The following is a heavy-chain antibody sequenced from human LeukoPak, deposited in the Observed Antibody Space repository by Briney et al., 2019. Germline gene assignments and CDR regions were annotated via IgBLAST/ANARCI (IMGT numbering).Heavy chain of an antibody. D-gene: IGHD3-10*01. V-gene: IGHV3-30*02. CDR2: IRYDGSNK. CDR1: GFTFSSYG. J-gene: IGHJ4*02. CDR3: AKGPTMVRGAFDY. Sequence: GGSLRLSCAASGFTFSSYGMHWVRRAPGKGLEWVAFIRYDGSNKYYADSVKGRFTISRDNSKNTLYLQMNSLRAEDTAVYYCAKGPTMVRGAFDYWGQGTLVTVSS.